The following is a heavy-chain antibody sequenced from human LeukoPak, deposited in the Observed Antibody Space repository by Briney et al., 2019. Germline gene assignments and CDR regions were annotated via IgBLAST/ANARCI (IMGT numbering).Heavy chain of an antibody. J-gene: IGHJ4*02. CDR1: GGPISSPYW. V-gene: IGHV4-4*02. CDR2: IYYSGST. Sequence: SETLSLTCTVSGGPISSPYWWSWVRQSPGKGLEWIGEIYYSGSTHYNPSLESRVTISVDNSKNQFSLKLSSVTAADTAVYYCATIDAFDYWGQGTLVTVSS. CDR3: ATIDAFDY.